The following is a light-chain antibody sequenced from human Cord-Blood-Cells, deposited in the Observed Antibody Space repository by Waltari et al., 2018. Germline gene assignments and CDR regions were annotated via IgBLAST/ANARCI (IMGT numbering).Light chain of an antibody. Sequence: SYELTQPPSVSVSPGQTARITCSGDALTKQSAYWYQQKPGQAPVLVIYKDSERPSGIPERFSGSSSGTTVTLTISGVQAEDEADYYCQSADSSGTYWVFGGGTKLTAL. V-gene: IGLV3-25*03. CDR1: ALTKQS. CDR2: KDS. J-gene: IGLJ3*02. CDR3: QSADSSGTYWV.